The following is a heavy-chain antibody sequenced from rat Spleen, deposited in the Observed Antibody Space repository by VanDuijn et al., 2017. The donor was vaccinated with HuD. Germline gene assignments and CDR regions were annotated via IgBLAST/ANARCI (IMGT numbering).Heavy chain of an antibody. J-gene: IGHJ2*01. CDR3: ATQHYYDGYYRDY. CDR2: VRYNGDT. D-gene: IGHD1-12*03. Sequence: QVQLKESGPGLVQPSQTLSLTCTVSGFSLMGYSVHWVRQPPGKGLEWMGRVRYNGDTSYNSALKSRLSISRDTSKNQVFLKVNSLQTDDTGTYYCATQHYYDGYYRDYWGQGVMVTVSS. CDR1: GFSLMGYS. V-gene: IGHV2-63*01.